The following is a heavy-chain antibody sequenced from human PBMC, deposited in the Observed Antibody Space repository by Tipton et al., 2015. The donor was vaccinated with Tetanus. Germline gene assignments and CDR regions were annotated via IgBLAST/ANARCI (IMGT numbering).Heavy chain of an antibody. CDR1: GGSFSGYY. CDR3: ARRAKRWLLDY. Sequence: GLVKPSETLSLTCAVYGGSFSGYYWSWIRQPPGKGLEWIGEINHSGSTNYNPSLKSRVTISVDTPKNQFSLKLSSVTAADTAVYYSARRAKRWLLDYWGQGTLVTVSS. V-gene: IGHV4-34*01. J-gene: IGHJ4*02. CDR2: INHSGST. D-gene: IGHD5-24*01.